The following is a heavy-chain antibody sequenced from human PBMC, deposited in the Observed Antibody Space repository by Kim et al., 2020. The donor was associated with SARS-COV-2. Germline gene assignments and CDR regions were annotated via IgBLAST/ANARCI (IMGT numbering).Heavy chain of an antibody. V-gene: IGHV1-69*06. Sequence: SVKVSCKASGGSFSSSALSWVRQAPGQGLEWLGGSIPIFGTANYAQKFQGRITFTADIKALTAYMELTSLVSEDTAVYFCATGMVGPSVSAYFDTWGQG. D-gene: IGHD2-8*01. CDR1: GGSFSSSA. J-gene: IGHJ5*02. CDR3: ATGMVGPSVSAYFDT. CDR2: SIPIFGTA.